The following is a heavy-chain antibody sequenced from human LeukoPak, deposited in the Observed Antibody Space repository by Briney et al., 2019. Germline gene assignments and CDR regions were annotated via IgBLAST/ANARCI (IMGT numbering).Heavy chain of an antibody. V-gene: IGHV3-7*01. CDR1: GFTFTNYW. CDR2: IYLDGSRA. J-gene: IGHJ6*03. Sequence: GGSLRLSCAVSGFTFTNYWMSWARQSPGKGLEWVANIYLDGSRAYYVDSVKGRFTISRDNAKNSLFLQMNSLSAEDTAAYYCGRAGPVTKDHFMDVWGKGTTVTVSS. CDR3: GRAGPVTKDHFMDV. D-gene: IGHD2-2*01.